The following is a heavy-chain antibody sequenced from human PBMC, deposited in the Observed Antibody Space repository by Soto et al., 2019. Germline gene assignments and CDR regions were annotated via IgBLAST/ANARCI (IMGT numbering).Heavy chain of an antibody. CDR1: GFTFSSYA. Sequence: GGSLRLSCAASGFTFSSYAMNWVRQAPGKGLEWVSAISGTAGNTYHADSVKGRFTISRDISKNTLYLQMNSLRAEDTAVYYCAKDPMIVVVSDYWGQGTLVTVSS. CDR3: AKDPMIVVVSDY. V-gene: IGHV3-23*01. J-gene: IGHJ4*02. D-gene: IGHD3-22*01. CDR2: ISGTAGNT.